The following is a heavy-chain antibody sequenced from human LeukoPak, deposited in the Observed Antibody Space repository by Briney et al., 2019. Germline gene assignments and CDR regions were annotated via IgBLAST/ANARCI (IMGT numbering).Heavy chain of an antibody. V-gene: IGHV4-30-2*01. D-gene: IGHD5-12*01. CDR1: GGSMSSGGYS. J-gene: IGHJ5*02. CDR2: IYHSGNT. CDR3: AKMSGSSNWFDP. Sequence: SETLSLTCAVSGGSMSSGGYSWSWIRQPPGKGLEFIGYIYHSGNTYYIPSLKSRVTISVDRSKNQLSLKLTSVTAADTAVYFCAKMSGSSNWFDPWGQGTLVTVSS.